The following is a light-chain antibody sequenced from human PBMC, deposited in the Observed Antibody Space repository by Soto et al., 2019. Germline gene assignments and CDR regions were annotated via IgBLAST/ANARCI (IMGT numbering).Light chain of an antibody. CDR1: SGHSSYA. J-gene: IGLJ2*01. V-gene: IGLV4-69*01. Sequence: QLVLTQSPSASASLGASVKLTCTLSSGHSSYAIAWHQKQSEKGPRYLMKLNSDGSHNKGDGIPDRFSGSSSGAERYLTISSLQSEDEADYYCQTWGTGIHVVFGGGTKVTVL. CDR3: QTWGTGIHVV. CDR2: LNSDGSH.